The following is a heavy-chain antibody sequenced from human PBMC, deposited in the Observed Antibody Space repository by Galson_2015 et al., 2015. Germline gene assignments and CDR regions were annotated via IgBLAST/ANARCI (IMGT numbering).Heavy chain of an antibody. CDR2: INSDGSST. D-gene: IGHD2-2*01. V-gene: IGHV3-74*01. Sequence: SLRLSCAASGFTFSSYWMHWVRQAPGKGLVWVSRINSDGSSTSYADSVKGRFTISRDNAKNTLYLQMNSLRAEDTAVYYCARNPAYYGMDVWGQGTTVTVSS. CDR1: GFTFSSYW. CDR3: ARNPAYYGMDV. J-gene: IGHJ6*02.